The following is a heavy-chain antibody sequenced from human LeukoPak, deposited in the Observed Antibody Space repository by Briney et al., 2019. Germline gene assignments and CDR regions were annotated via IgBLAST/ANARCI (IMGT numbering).Heavy chain of an antibody. CDR3: ARQMGVGVWALDY. Sequence: SETLSLTCDVSGGSISTGNYWWGWLRQPPGRGLEWIGIIFHTGKTHDNPSLRRRVSLSVDTSKNQFSLRLSAVTAADTAVYYCARQMGVGVWALDYWGQGALVTVSS. CDR2: IFHTGKT. D-gene: IGHD3-16*01. J-gene: IGHJ4*02. V-gene: IGHV4-39*01. CDR1: GGSISTGNYW.